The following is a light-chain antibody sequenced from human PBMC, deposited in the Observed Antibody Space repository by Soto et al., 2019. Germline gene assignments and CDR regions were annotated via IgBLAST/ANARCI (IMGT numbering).Light chain of an antibody. CDR3: SSYTSGSTVI. J-gene: IGLJ2*01. V-gene: IGLV2-14*01. CDR2: EVT. Sequence: QSVLTQPASVSLSPGQSITISCTGTRSDVGGYNYVSWYQHHPGKAPKLLIYEVTNRPAEVSNRFSGSKSGITASLTISGLQSEDEADYYCSSYTSGSTVIFGGGTKVTVL. CDR1: RSDVGGYNY.